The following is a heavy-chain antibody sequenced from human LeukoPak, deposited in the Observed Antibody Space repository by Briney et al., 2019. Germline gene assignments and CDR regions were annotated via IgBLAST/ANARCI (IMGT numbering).Heavy chain of an antibody. CDR2: IRPDGTEK. CDR3: ARGASY. J-gene: IGHJ4*02. V-gene: IGHV3-7*04. Sequence: GGSLRLSCAASGFTFDDFVMNWVRQAPGKGPEWVANIRPDGTEKFYVDSVKGRFTVSRDNAKNLLYLQMNSLRAEDTALYYCARGASYWGQGTLVTVSS. CDR1: GFTFDDFV.